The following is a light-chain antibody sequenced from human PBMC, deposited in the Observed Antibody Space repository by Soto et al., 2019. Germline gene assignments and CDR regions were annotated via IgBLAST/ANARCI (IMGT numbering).Light chain of an antibody. J-gene: IGKJ5*01. Sequence: EIVLTQSPATLSLSPGERATLSCGASQSVSSYLAWYQQKPGQAPRLLIYDASNRATGIPARFSGSGSGTDFTLTISSLEPEDFAVYYCQQRGSTFGQGTRLEIK. CDR2: DAS. CDR1: QSVSSY. CDR3: QQRGST. V-gene: IGKV3-11*01.